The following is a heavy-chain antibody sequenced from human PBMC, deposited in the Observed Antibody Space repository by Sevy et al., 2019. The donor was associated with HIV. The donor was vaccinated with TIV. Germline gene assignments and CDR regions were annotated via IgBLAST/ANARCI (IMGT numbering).Heavy chain of an antibody. D-gene: IGHD4-17*01. CDR3: ARDPDIGDYVLLFDY. CDR1: GFRFNKYA. Sequence: GGSLRLSCVASGFRFNKYAMHWVRQAPEKGLEWIGFISYDGRKKDYADSVKGRVTISRDDPKNILYLQSDSLRGEDTAVYYCARDPDIGDYVLLFDYWGQGTLVTVSS. V-gene: IGHV3-30*04. CDR2: ISYDGRKK. J-gene: IGHJ4*02.